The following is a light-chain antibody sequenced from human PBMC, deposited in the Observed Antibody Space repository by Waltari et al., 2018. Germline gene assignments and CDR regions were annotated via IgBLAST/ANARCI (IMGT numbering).Light chain of an antibody. CDR2: QDT. V-gene: IGLV3-1*01. Sequence: SFDLTQPPSVSVSPGQTASITCSGDKLGDTYASWYQQRPGQAPVLVIYQDTKRPSGIPERFSGSNSGNTATLTISGTQAMDEADYYCQAWDTRTAVFGGETKLTVL. J-gene: IGLJ2*01. CDR3: QAWDTRTAV. CDR1: KLGDTY.